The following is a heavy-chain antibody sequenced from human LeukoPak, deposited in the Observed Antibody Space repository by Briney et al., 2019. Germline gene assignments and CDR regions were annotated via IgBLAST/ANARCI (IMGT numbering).Heavy chain of an antibody. CDR2: INPNSGGT. CDR3: ARGGYVVVVAATYDY. J-gene: IGHJ4*02. V-gene: IGHV1-2*02. CDR1: GYTFTGYY. Sequence: ASVKVSCKASGYTFTGYYMHWVRQAPGQGLEWMGWINPNSGGTNYAQKFQGRVTMTRDTSISTAYMELSRLRSDDTAVYYCARGGYVVVVAATYDYWGQRTLVTVSS. D-gene: IGHD2-15*01.